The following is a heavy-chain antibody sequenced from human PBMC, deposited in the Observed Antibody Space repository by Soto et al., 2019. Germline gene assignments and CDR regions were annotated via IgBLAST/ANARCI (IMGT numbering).Heavy chain of an antibody. CDR2: ISYDGSNT. Sequence: VQLVESGGGVVQPGRSLTLSCAASGFTFSRFSMHWVRQAPGKGLAWVAVISYDGSNTHYAESVKGRFNISRDDSKTTVFLQMNNLRGEDSAVYYCARDHGMFLSYYYYGMDVWGQGTTVSVSS. J-gene: IGHJ6*02. CDR3: ARDHGMFLSYYYYGMDV. CDR1: GFTFSRFS. D-gene: IGHD3-10*02. V-gene: IGHV3-30-3*01.